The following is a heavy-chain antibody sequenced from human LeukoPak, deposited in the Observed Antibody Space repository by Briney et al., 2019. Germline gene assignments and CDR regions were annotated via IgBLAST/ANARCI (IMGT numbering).Heavy chain of an antibody. Sequence: PSETLSLTCTVSGGSISSYDWSWIRQPPGQGLEWIGYTHYSGSTKYNPSLKSRVTISVDTSKNQFSLKLSSVTAADTAVYYCARTPSDYYDSRGYYPPGFDYWGQGTLVSVSS. CDR1: GGSISSYD. J-gene: IGHJ4*02. CDR2: THYSGST. D-gene: IGHD3-22*01. CDR3: ARTPSDYYDSRGYYPPGFDY. V-gene: IGHV4-59*01.